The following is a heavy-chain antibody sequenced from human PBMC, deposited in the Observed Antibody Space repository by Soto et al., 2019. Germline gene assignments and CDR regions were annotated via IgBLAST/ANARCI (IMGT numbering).Heavy chain of an antibody. V-gene: IGHV3-21*01. CDR2: ISSSSSYI. CDR1: GFTFSSYS. J-gene: IGHJ6*02. CDR3: ARLNGKTYDFWSGYYDYYYYGMDV. Sequence: EVQLVESGGGLVKPGGSLRLSCAASGFTFSSYSMNWVRQAPGKGLEWVSSISSSSSYIYYADSVKGRFTISRDNAKNSLYLQMNSLRAEDTAVYYCARLNGKTYDFWSGYYDYYYYGMDVWGQGTTVTVSS. D-gene: IGHD3-3*01.